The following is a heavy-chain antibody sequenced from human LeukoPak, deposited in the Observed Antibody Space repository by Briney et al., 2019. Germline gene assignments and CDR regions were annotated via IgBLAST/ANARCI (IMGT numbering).Heavy chain of an antibody. D-gene: IGHD3-22*01. Sequence: ASVKVSCKASGGTFNSYAISWVRQAPGQGLEWMGGIIPIFGTANYAQKFQGRVTITADESTSTAYMELCSLRSEDTAVYYCARGLRGYYDSSGYQRWGQGTLVTVSS. CDR1: GGTFNSYA. CDR2: IIPIFGTA. V-gene: IGHV1-69*01. J-gene: IGHJ4*02. CDR3: ARGLRGYYDSSGYQR.